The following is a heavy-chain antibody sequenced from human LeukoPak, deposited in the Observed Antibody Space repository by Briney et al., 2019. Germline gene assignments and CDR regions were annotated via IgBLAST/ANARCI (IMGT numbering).Heavy chain of an antibody. CDR2: IWYDGSNK. V-gene: IGHV3-33*01. J-gene: IGHJ4*02. D-gene: IGHD6-19*01. CDR1: GFTFSSYG. CDR3: ARPATIAVAGYYFDY. Sequence: PGRSLRLSCAASGFTFSSYGMHWARQAPGKGLEWVAVIWYDGSNKYYADSVKGRFTISRDNSKNTLYLQMNSLRAEDTAVYYCARPATIAVAGYYFDYWGQGTLVTVSS.